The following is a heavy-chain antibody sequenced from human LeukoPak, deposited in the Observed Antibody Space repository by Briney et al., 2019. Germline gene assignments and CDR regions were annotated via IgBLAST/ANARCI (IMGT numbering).Heavy chain of an antibody. CDR2: IYYSGST. CDR3: ARHRFSSNLGPLGAFDY. D-gene: IGHD3-16*01. CDR1: GGSISSSGYY. V-gene: IGHV4-39*01. Sequence: PSETLSLTCTVSGGSISSSGYYWGWIRQPPGKGLEWIGSIYYSGSTYYNPSLKSRVTISVDTSKNQFSLKLSSVTAADTAVYYCARHRFSSNLGPLGAFDYWGQGTLVTVSS. J-gene: IGHJ4*02.